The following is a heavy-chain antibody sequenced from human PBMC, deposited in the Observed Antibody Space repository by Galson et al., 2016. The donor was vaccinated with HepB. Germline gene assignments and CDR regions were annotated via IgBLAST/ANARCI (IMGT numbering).Heavy chain of an antibody. CDR2: IRGSGGGI. D-gene: IGHD3-22*01. CDR1: GFIFSTYA. CDR3: ARDLVVTRNYYYYHYMDV. Sequence: SLRLSCAGSGFIFSTYAMSWVRQAPGKGLEWVSGIRGSGGGIDYADSVKGRFTISRDISKNTLYLQMNRLRAEDTAVYYCARDLVVTRNYYYYHYMDVWGKGTTVTVSS. J-gene: IGHJ6*03. V-gene: IGHV3-23*01.